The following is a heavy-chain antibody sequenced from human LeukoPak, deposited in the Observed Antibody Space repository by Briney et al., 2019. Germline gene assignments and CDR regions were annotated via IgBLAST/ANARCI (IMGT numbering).Heavy chain of an antibody. V-gene: IGHV3-48*04. D-gene: IGHD6-19*01. CDR3: ARDPGYSSGAYYFDY. CDR2: ITSTSSTM. CDR1: GLSLSPYS. J-gene: IGHJ4*02. Sequence: GGSLRLSCAASGLSLSPYSMNWVRQAPGEGLEWVSYITSTSSTMYYADSVKGRFTISRDNDKNSLYLQMNSLRAEDTAVYYCARDPGYSSGAYYFDYWGQGTLVTVSS.